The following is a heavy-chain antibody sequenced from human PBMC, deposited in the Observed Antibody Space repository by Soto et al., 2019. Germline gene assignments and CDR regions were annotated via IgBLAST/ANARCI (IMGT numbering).Heavy chain of an antibody. J-gene: IGHJ3*02. D-gene: IGHD3-9*01. CDR1: GYTFTSYY. Sequence: GASVKVSCKASGYTFTSYYMHWVRQAPGQGLEWMGIINPSGGSTSYAQKFQGRVTMTRDTSTSTVYMELSSLRSEDTAVYYCARDRALRYFDWFPAYGREGAFDIWGQGTMVTVSS. V-gene: IGHV1-46*01. CDR3: ARDRALRYFDWFPAYGREGAFDI. CDR2: INPSGGST.